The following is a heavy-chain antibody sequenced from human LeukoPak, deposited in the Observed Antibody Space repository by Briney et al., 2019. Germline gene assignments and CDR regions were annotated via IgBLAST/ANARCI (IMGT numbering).Heavy chain of an antibody. CDR1: GFTFRSYA. V-gene: IGHV3-30*10. CDR3: ARDSDYYDRSGHKY. D-gene: IGHD3-22*01. CDR2: ISYDGSKK. Sequence: GGSLRLSCAASGFTFRSYAMHWVRQAPGKGLDWVAVISYDGSKKYYTDSVRGRFTISRDNSKNSLYLQMSSLRVGDTAVYYCARDSDYYDRSGHKYWGQGTLVTVSS. J-gene: IGHJ4*02.